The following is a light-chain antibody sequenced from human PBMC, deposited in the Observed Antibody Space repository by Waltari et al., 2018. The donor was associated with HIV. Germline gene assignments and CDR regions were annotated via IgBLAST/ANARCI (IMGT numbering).Light chain of an antibody. CDR1: QTISTGY. Sequence: ETVLTQSPDTLSLSPGERATLSCRASQTISTGYVAWYQQKPGQAPRLLISATSRGAPGIPDRFRGSGSGTGFTLTISRLEPEDFAVYYCQQFDTSPPWTFGQGTKVEIK. V-gene: IGKV3-20*01. CDR2: ATS. J-gene: IGKJ1*01. CDR3: QQFDTSPPWT.